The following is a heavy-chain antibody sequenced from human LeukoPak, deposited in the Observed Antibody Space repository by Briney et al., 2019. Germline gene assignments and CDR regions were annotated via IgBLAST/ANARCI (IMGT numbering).Heavy chain of an antibody. V-gene: IGHV3-23*01. Sequence: GGSLRLSCAASGFTFSSYAMSWVRQAPGKGLEWVSAISGSGGSTYYADSVKGRFTISRDNSKNTLYLQMNSLRAEDTAVYYCAKFRASYSSSWTEYFQHWGQGTLVTVSS. D-gene: IGHD6-13*01. CDR2: ISGSGGST. CDR1: GFTFSSYA. J-gene: IGHJ1*01. CDR3: AKFRASYSSSWTEYFQH.